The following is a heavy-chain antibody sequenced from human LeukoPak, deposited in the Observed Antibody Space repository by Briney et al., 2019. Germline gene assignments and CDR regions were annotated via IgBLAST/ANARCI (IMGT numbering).Heavy chain of an antibody. V-gene: IGHV4-39*01. CDR3: ARGLAYCGGDCSDFDY. CDR2: IYYSGST. D-gene: IGHD2-21*02. J-gene: IGHJ4*02. CDR1: GGSISSSSYY. Sequence: SETLSLTCTVSGGSISSSSYYWGWIRQPPGKGLEWIGSIYYSGSTYYNPSLKSRVTISVDTSKNQFSLKLSSVTAADTAVYYCARGLAYCGGDCSDFDYWGQGTLVTVSS.